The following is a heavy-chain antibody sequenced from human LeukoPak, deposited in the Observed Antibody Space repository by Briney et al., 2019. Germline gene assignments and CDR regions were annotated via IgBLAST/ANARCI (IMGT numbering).Heavy chain of an antibody. CDR2: IYTSGST. CDR3: ARVGRYSYGYYYYYYYMDV. J-gene: IGHJ6*03. D-gene: IGHD5-18*01. CDR1: GYSISSGHY. V-gene: IGHV4-61*02. Sequence: SETLSLTCTVSGYSISSGHYWGWIRQPAGKGLEWIGRIYTSGSTNYNPSLKSRVTISVDTSKNQFSLKLSSVTAADTAVYYCARVGRYSYGYYYYYYYMDVWGKGTTVTISS.